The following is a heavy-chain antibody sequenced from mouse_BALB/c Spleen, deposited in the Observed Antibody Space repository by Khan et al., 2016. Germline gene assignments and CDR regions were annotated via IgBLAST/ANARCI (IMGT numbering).Heavy chain of an antibody. V-gene: IGHV4-1*02. Sequence: EVKLLESGGGLVQPGGSLKLSCAASGFDFSRYWMSWVRQAPGKGLEWIGEINPDSSTINYTPSLKDKFIISRDNAKKTLYLQMSKVRSEDTALYYCARAGYYGYLAYWGQGTLVTVSA. CDR3: ARAGYYGYLAY. CDR2: INPDSSTI. D-gene: IGHD1-1*01. CDR1: GFDFSRYW. J-gene: IGHJ3*01.